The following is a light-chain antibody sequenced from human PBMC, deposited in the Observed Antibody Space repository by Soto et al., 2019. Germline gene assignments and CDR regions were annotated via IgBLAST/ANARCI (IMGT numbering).Light chain of an antibody. CDR2: DAS. V-gene: IGKV1-5*01. Sequence: DIQMTPSPSTLSVSVGDRVTLTCRASQSISGWLAWYQQTPRKAPKLLIFDASRLDSGVPSRFSGSGSGTEITLTISSLQADDVVTYFCQQYSIYWTFGQGTKVDIK. CDR3: QQYSIYWT. CDR1: QSISGW. J-gene: IGKJ1*01.